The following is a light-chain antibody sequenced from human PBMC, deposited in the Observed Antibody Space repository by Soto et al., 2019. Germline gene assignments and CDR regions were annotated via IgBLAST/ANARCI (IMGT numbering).Light chain of an antibody. V-gene: IGLV2-14*01. CDR1: SSDVGNYIF. CDR2: DIN. J-gene: IGLJ1*01. Sequence: QSVLTQPASVSGSPGQSITISCTGTSSDVGNYIFVSWYRQHPGKAPKLMIYDINNRPSGVSNRFSGSKSGNTASLTISGLQAEDEADYYCVSYTTSASDVFGTGTKVTVL. CDR3: VSYTTSASDV.